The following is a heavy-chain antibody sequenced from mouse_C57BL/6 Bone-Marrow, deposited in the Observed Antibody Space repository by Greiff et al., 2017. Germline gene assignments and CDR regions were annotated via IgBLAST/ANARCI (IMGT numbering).Heavy chain of an antibody. Sequence: EVKLVESGGGLVQPGGSLKLSCAASGFTFSDYYMYWVRQTPEKRLEWVAYISNGGGSTYYPDTVKGRFTISRDNAKNTLYLQMSRLKSEDTAMYYCARVDGYYRFAYWGQGTLVTVSA. CDR2: ISNGGGST. J-gene: IGHJ3*01. V-gene: IGHV5-12*01. D-gene: IGHD2-3*01. CDR3: ARVDGYYRFAY. CDR1: GFTFSDYY.